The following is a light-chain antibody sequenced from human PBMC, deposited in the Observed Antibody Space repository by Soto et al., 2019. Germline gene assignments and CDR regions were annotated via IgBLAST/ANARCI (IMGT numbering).Light chain of an antibody. CDR2: GAS. J-gene: IGKJ1*01. CDR1: QSVSSN. CDR3: QQYHNWPPWT. V-gene: IGKV3-15*01. Sequence: EIVMTQSPATLSVSPGERATLSCRASQSVSSNLAWYQQKPGQAPRLLIYGASTRATGIPARFSGSGSGTEYALTISSLQSEDFAVYYRQQYHNWPPWTFGQGNKVEIK.